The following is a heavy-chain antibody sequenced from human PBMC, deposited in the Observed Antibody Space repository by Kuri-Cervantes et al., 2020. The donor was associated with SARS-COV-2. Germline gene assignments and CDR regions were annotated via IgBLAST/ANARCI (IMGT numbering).Heavy chain of an antibody. J-gene: IGHJ6*02. CDR3: ARDMVRGVPEIYYYYGMDV. V-gene: IGHV3-11*06. Sequence: GGSLRLSCAASGFTFSDYYMSWIRQAQGKGLEWVSYISNSSSYTNYADSVKGRFTISRDNAKNSVYLQMNSLRAEDTAVYYCARDMVRGVPEIYYYYGMDVWGQGTTVTVSS. D-gene: IGHD3-10*01. CDR1: GFTFSDYY. CDR2: ISNSSSYT.